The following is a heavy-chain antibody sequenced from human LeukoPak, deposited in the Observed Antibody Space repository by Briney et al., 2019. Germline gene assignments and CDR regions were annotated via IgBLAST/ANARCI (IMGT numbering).Heavy chain of an antibody. CDR2: FDPEDGET. CDR3: ARGRWTSHTVGYYFDH. Sequence: GASVKVSCKVSGYTLTELSMHWVRQAPGKGLEWMGGFDPEDGETIYAQKFQGRVTMTEDTSTDTAYMELGSLRSEDMAVYYCARGRWTSHTVGYYFDHWGQGTLVTVSS. J-gene: IGHJ4*02. D-gene: IGHD2-8*02. V-gene: IGHV1-24*01. CDR1: GYTLTELS.